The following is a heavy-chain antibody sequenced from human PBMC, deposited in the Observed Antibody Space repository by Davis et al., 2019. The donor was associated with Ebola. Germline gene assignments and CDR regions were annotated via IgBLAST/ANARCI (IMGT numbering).Heavy chain of an antibody. CDR3: VKWSYARFDY. V-gene: IGHV3-15*01. D-gene: IGHD1-26*01. CDR1: GFTFSSYA. J-gene: IGHJ4*02. CDR2: IKSKSDGGTA. Sequence: GESLKISCAASGFTFSSYAMSWVRQAPGKGLEWVGRIKSKSDGGTADYAAPVRGRFTISRDDSKNTLYLQMNSLKTEDTAVYYCVKWSYARFDYWGQGTLVTVSS.